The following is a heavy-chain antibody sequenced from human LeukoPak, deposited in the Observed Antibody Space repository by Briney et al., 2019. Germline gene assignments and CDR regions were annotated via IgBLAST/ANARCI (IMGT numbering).Heavy chain of an antibody. D-gene: IGHD2-2*01. V-gene: IGHV3-74*01. CDR3: ARVGYCSSTSCYVKGGNRFDP. CDR2: INSDGSST. CDR1: GFTFSSYW. J-gene: IGHJ5*02. Sequence: GGSLRLSCAASGFTFSSYWMHWVRQAPGKGLVWVSRINSDGSSTSYADSVKGRFTISRDNAKNTLYLQMNSLRAEDTAVYYCARVGYCSSTSCYVKGGNRFDPWGQGTLVTVSS.